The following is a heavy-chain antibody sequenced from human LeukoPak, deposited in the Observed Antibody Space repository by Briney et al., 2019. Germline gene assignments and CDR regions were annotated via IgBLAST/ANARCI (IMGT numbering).Heavy chain of an antibody. CDR2: IYSGGST. CDR3: ARHRYYYDSSGYLNYFDY. V-gene: IGHV3-53*01. D-gene: IGHD3-22*01. Sequence: PGGSLRLSCAASGFTFSSYAMSWVRQAPGKGLEWVSVIYSGGSTYYADSVKGRFTISRDNSKNTLYLQMNSLRAEDTAVYYCARHRYYYDSSGYLNYFDYWGQGTLVTVSS. CDR1: GFTFSSYA. J-gene: IGHJ4*02.